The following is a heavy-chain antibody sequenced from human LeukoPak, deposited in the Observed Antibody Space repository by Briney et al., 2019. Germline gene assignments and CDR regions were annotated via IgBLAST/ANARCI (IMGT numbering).Heavy chain of an antibody. V-gene: IGHV1-2*02. D-gene: IGHD1-26*01. CDR1: GYTFTGYY. Sequence: ASVKVSCKASGYTFTGYYMHWVRQAPGQGLEWMGWISPNSGGTNYAQKFQGRVTMTRDTSISTAYMELSRLRSDDTAVYYCARGPYSGSPVGYYYYYYMDVWGKGTTVTVSS. CDR3: ARGPYSGSPVGYYYYYYMDV. CDR2: ISPNSGGT. J-gene: IGHJ6*03.